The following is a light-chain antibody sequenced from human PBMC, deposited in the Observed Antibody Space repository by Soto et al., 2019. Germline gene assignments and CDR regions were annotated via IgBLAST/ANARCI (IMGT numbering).Light chain of an antibody. V-gene: IGKV3-11*01. CDR2: DAS. CDR1: QSVSSY. Sequence: EIVLTQSPATLSLSPGEIATLSCRASQSVSSYLAWYQQKPGQAPRLLIYDASNRATGIPARFSGSGSGTDFTLTISSLEPEDFATYYCQHGYVAPYSFGQGTKVDI. CDR3: QHGYVAPYS. J-gene: IGKJ2*03.